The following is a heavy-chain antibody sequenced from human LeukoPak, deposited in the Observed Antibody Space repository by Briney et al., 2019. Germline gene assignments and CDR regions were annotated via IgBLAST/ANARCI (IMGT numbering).Heavy chain of an antibody. D-gene: IGHD3-16*02. CDR2: MNPNSGNT. CDR3: ARGRGIMITFGGVIVSFGPDY. J-gene: IGHJ4*02. Sequence: ASVKVSCKASGYTFTSYDTNWVRQATGQGLEWMGWMNPNSGNTGYAQKFQGRVTMTRNTSISTAYMELSSLRSEDTAVYYCARGRGIMITFGGVIVSFGPDYWGQGTLVTVSS. CDR1: GYTFTSYD. V-gene: IGHV1-8*01.